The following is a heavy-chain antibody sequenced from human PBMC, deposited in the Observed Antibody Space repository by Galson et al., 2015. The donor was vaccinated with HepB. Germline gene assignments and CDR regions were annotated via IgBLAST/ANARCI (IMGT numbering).Heavy chain of an antibody. CDR1: GFTFSSYS. V-gene: IGHV3-21*01. CDR3: ARNHYGSGSFDY. D-gene: IGHD3-10*01. Sequence: SLRLSCAASGFTFSSYSMNWVRQAPGKGLEWVSYISSSSGYIYYADSVKGRFTISRDNAKNSLYLQMNSLRAEDTAVYYCARNHYGSGSFDYWGQGTLVTVSS. J-gene: IGHJ4*02. CDR2: ISSSSGYI.